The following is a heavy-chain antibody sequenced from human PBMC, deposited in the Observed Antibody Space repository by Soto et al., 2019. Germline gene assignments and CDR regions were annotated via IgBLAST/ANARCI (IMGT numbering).Heavy chain of an antibody. J-gene: IGHJ5*02. D-gene: IGHD3-9*01. CDR1: GGSISSYY. V-gene: IGHV4-59*01. CDR2: IYYSGST. CDR3: ARGLRGYYNSGWFYP. Sequence: TSETLSLTCTVSGGSISSYYWSWIRQPPGKGLEWIGYIYYSGSTNYNPPLKSRVTISVDTSKNQFSLKLSSVTAADTAVYYCARGLRGYYNSGWFYPWGQGTLVTVSS.